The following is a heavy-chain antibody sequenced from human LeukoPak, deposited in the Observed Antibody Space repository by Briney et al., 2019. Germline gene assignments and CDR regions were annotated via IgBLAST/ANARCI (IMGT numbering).Heavy chain of an antibody. CDR3: ARVRSGVDYGGHNWYFDL. J-gene: IGHJ2*01. CDR1: GFTFSTYG. Sequence: PGGSLRLSCSASGFTFSTYGMHWVRQAPGKGLEWVAFIRDDESSEFYADSVKGRFTISRDNSKNTLYLQMNSLRAEDTAVYYCARVRSGVDYGGHNWYFDLWGRGTLVTVSS. CDR2: IRDDESSE. V-gene: IGHV3-30*02. D-gene: IGHD4-23*01.